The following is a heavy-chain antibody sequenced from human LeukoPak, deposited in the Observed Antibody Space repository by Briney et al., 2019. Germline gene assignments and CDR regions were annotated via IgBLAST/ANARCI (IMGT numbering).Heavy chain of an antibody. CDR3: AKDQNCSGGSCYSGWDY. CDR2: ISGSGGST. V-gene: IGHV3-23*01. J-gene: IGHJ4*02. D-gene: IGHD2-15*01. Sequence: GRSLRLSCAASGFTFSSYAMSWVRQAPGKGLEWVSAISGSGGSTYYADSVKGRFTISRDNSKNTLYLQMNSLRAEDTAVYYCAKDQNCSGGSCYSGWDYWGQGTLVTVSS. CDR1: GFTFSSYA.